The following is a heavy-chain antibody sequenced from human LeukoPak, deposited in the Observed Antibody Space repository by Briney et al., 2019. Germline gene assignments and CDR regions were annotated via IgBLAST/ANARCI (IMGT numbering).Heavy chain of an antibody. CDR1: EFIFSNYW. J-gene: IGHJ4*02. CDR2: IKEDGGDK. D-gene: IGHD2/OR15-2a*01. Sequence: GGSLRLSCEASEFIFSNYWVSWVRQAPGRGLEWVANIKEDGGDKYYGDSVKGRFTISRDNAKRSLYLQMSSLRAEDTAVYYCARDTFRGDLDYWGQGTLVTVSS. CDR3: ARDTFRGDLDY. V-gene: IGHV3-7*01.